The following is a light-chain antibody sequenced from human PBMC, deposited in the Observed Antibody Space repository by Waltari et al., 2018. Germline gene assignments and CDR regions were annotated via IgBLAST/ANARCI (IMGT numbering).Light chain of an antibody. Sequence: QSPLTQPRSVPGSPGQALPIPCPSPRSAVGGYDSVSWYQQPPGKAPKLMIFDVSKRPSGVPDRFSGSKSGNTASLTISGLHVDDEADYYCCSYAGSYTLGVFGTGTKVTVL. V-gene: IGLV2-11*01. CDR2: DVS. CDR1: RSAVGGYDS. CDR3: CSYAGSYTLGV. J-gene: IGLJ1*01.